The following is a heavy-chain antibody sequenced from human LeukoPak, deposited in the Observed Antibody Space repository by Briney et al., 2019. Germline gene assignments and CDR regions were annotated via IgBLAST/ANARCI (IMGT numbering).Heavy chain of an antibody. Sequence: SETLSLTCSVSGYSISSGNYWGWIRLPPGKGLQWIGSIYRSGSTYYNPSLKSRVTISVDTSKNQFSLKLSSVTAADTAVYYCAKGYCRGNSCYDDRGAFDYWGQGTLVTVSS. CDR3: AKGYCRGNSCYDDRGAFDY. CDR1: GYSISSGNY. CDR2: IYRSGST. D-gene: IGHD2-2*01. J-gene: IGHJ4*02. V-gene: IGHV4-38-2*02.